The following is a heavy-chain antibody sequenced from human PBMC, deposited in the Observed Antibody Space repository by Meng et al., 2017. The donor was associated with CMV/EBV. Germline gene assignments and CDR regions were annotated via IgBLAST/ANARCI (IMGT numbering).Heavy chain of an antibody. CDR3: ANRWFSYDSSGYPLPYYYYGMDV. V-gene: IGHV3-30*02. J-gene: IGHJ6*02. CDR1: GFTFSSYG. CDR2: IRYDGSNK. D-gene: IGHD3-22*01. Sequence: GGSLRLSCAASGFTFSSYGMHWVRQAPGKGLEGVAFIRYDGSNKYYADSVKGRFTISRDNSKNTLYLQMNSLRAEDTAVYYCANRWFSYDSSGYPLPYYYYGMDVWGQGTTVTVSS.